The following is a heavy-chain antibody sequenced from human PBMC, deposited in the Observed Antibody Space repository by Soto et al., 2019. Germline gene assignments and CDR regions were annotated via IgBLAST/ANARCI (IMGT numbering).Heavy chain of an antibody. D-gene: IGHD2-2*01. CDR2: INAGNGNT. Sequence: ASVKVSCKASGYTFTSYGISWVRQAPGQGLEWMGWINAGNGNTKYSQKFQGRVTITRDTSASTAYMELSSLRSEDTAVYYCARDIVLVPAAPAFSAMYLCGPGSTAPVSS. CDR1: GYTFTSYG. J-gene: IGHJ6*02. V-gene: IGHV1-3*01. CDR3: ARDIVLVPAAPAFSAMYL.